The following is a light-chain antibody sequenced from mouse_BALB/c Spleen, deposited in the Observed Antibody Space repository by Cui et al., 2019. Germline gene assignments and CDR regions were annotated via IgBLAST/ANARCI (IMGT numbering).Light chain of an antibody. CDR2: YTS. CDR3: QQKGSYPFT. CDR1: SSISY. J-gene: IGKJ4*01. V-gene: IGKV4-57*01. Sequence: QIVLTQSPAIMSASAGEKVTITSSTKSSISYMDWFQQKPGTAPKLRIYYTSNLASGVPARFSGSGSGTYYSLTISQMEAEDAATYYCQQKGSYPFTFGSGTKLEIK.